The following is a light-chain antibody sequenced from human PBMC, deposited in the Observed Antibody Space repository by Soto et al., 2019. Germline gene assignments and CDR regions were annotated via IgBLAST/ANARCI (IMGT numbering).Light chain of an antibody. CDR1: QSISSW. CDR3: QQYNSWSMYT. Sequence: DIQMTQSPSTLSASVGDRVTITCRASQSISSWLAWYQQKPGKAPKLLIYKASSLESGVPSRFSGSGSGTEFTLTISSLQPDDFATYYCQQYNSWSMYTFGQGTKLEIK. CDR2: KAS. V-gene: IGKV1-5*03. J-gene: IGKJ2*01.